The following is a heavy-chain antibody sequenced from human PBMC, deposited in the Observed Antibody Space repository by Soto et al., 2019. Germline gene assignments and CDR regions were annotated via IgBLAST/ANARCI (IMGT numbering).Heavy chain of an antibody. CDR2: ISAYNGNT. V-gene: IGHV1-18*01. CDR3: ARVAPPTHY. Sequence: QVQLVQSGAEVKKPGASVKVSCKASGYTFTSYHISWVRQAPGQGLEWMGWISAYNGNTNYAQKLQGRVTMTTDTATSTASMDLRSMRSDDTAVDYRARVAPPTHYWGQGTLVPVAS. J-gene: IGHJ4*02. CDR1: GYTFTSYH.